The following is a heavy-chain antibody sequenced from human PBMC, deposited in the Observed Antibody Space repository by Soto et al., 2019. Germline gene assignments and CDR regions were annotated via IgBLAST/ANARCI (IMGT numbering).Heavy chain of an antibody. CDR1: GLSISRYY. CDR3: ASSYYSSGYGAFDY. D-gene: IGHD5-12*01. Sequence: SETQSLSCTVSGLSISRYYWGWIRQPRGKGLEXIGXXYXXGXTXXXPXXXSRVTISVDTSKNQFSLKLSSVTAADTAVYYCASSYYSSGYGAFDYWGQGTLVTVSS. CDR2: XYXXGXT. V-gene: IGHV4-59*01. J-gene: IGHJ4*02.